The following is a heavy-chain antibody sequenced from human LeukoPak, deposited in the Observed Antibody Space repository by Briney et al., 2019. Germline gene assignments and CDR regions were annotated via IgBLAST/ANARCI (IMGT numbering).Heavy chain of an antibody. Sequence: ASVKVSCKASGYTLTYNNISWVRQAPGQGLEWMGWINTKSGDTNYARTLQGRVTMTTDTSGNTAYMELRSLRSDDTAVYYCARESGHCSGDNCFYFFDLWGQGLLVSVSS. CDR2: INTKSGDT. CDR1: GYTLTYNN. J-gene: IGHJ4*02. D-gene: IGHD2-8*02. CDR3: ARESGHCSGDNCFYFFDL. V-gene: IGHV1-18*04.